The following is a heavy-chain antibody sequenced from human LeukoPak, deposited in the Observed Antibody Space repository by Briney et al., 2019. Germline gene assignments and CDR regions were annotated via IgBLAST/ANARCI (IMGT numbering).Heavy chain of an antibody. V-gene: IGHV3-21*01. J-gene: IGHJ4*02. CDR3: ARRAPSHDFDD. Sequence: GGTLRLSCAASGFTFSSYSMNWVRQAPGKGLEWVAAISTTSGNIYYADSVKGRFTISRDNAKNSLYLQMNSLRVEDTALYYCARRAPSHDFDDWGQGTLVTVSS. CDR1: GFTFSSYS. CDR2: ISTTSGNI.